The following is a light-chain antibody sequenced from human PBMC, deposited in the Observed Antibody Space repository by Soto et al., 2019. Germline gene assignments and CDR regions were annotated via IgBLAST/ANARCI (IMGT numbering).Light chain of an antibody. CDR1: QGIIDY. V-gene: IGKV1-27*01. CDR3: QKYDTAPQT. Sequence: DIQMTQSPSSLSASVGDTVTITCRASQGIIDYLAWYQQRPGKAPTLLIDAESTLHKGCPSRFNGSGAGTDFTLTIRSLQPVDVATYYCQKYDTAPQTVGPGTKVEIK. J-gene: IGKJ1*01. CDR2: AES.